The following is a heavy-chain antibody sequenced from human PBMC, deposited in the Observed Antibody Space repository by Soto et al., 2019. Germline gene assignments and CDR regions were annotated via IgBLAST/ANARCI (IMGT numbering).Heavy chain of an antibody. CDR2: ISGSGGST. J-gene: IGHJ6*02. CDR1: GFTFSSYA. Sequence: GGSLRLSCAASGFTFSSYAMSWVRQAPGKGLEWVSAISGSGGSTYYADSVKGRFTISRDNSKNTLYLQMNSLRAEDTAVYYCAKDPGTWSGYYTSYYYYGMDVWGQGTTVTVS. D-gene: IGHD3-3*01. CDR3: AKDPGTWSGYYTSYYYYGMDV. V-gene: IGHV3-23*01.